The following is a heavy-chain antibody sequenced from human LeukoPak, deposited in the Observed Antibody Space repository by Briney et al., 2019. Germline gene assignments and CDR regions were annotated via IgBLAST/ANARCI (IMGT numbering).Heavy chain of an antibody. V-gene: IGHV1-2*02. CDR2: VNPKNGGT. CDR3: ARRGAYLDY. J-gene: IGHJ4*02. CDR1: GYSFTGYY. Sequence: ASVKVSCKTSGYSFTGYYMDWVRQAPGQGLEWMGWVNPKNGGTNYRQKFQGRVTMTTDTSVGTAYMELSSLASDDTAVYYCARRGAYLDYWGQGTLVTVSS.